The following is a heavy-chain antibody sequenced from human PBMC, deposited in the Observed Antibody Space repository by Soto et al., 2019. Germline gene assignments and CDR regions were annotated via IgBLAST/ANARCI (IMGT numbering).Heavy chain of an antibody. D-gene: IGHD3-10*01. CDR3: AREQAGQKSDYYYYGMDV. CDR2: IYYSGST. Sequence: SETLSLTCTVSGGSISSYYWSWIRQPPGKGLEWIGYIYYSGSTNYNPSLKSRVTISVDTSKNQFSLKLSSVTAADTAVYYCAREQAGQKSDYYYYGMDVWGQGTTVTVSS. J-gene: IGHJ6*02. V-gene: IGHV4-59*01. CDR1: GGSISSYY.